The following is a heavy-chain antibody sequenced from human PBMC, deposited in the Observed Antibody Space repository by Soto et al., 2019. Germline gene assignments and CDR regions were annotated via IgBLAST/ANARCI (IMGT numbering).Heavy chain of an antibody. J-gene: IGHJ4*02. Sequence: GGSLRLSCSASGFTFNRYAMGWVRQAPGKGLEWGSAIIDDGGRAYYADSVKGRFTISRDNFKNTLSLQMNSLRAEDTAVYYCAKDKMEQWLVGGYFDYWGQGTQVTVSS. CDR1: GFTFNRYA. V-gene: IGHV3-23*01. CDR3: AKDKMEQWLVGGYFDY. CDR2: IIDDGGRA. D-gene: IGHD6-19*01.